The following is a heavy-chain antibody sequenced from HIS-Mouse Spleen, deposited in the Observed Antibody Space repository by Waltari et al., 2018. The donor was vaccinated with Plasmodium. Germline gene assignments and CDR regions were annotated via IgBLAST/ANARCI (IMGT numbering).Heavy chain of an antibody. V-gene: IGHV1-2*02. CDR3: ARVLGYKAAAGTFVEYFQH. CDR2: INPNSGGT. J-gene: IGHJ1*01. CDR1: GYTFTGYY. Sequence: QVQLVQSGAEVKKPGASVKVSCKASGYTFTGYYMPWVRTAPGQGIEWMGLINPNSGGTNYAQKFQGRVTMTRDTSISTAYMELSRLRSDDTAVYYCARVLGYKAAAGTFVEYFQHWGQGTLVTVSS. D-gene: IGHD6-13*01.